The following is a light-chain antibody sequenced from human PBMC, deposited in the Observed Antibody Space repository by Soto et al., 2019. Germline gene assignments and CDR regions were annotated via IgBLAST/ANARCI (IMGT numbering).Light chain of an antibody. CDR2: DAS. J-gene: IGKJ3*01. CDR3: QQFNIYPLS. CDR1: QGISSA. Sequence: ALQLTQSPSSLSASVGDRVTITCRASQGISSALAWYQQKPGKAPKLLIYDASSLQSGVPSRFSGSVSGTDFTLTISSLQPEDFATYYCQQFNIYPLSFGPGTKVDIK. V-gene: IGKV1-13*02.